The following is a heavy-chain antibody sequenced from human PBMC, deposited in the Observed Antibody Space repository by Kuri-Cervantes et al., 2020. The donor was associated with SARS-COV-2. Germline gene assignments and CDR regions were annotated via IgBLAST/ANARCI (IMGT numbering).Heavy chain of an antibody. D-gene: IGHD4/OR15-4a*01. J-gene: IGHJ6*03. CDR2: IYYSGST. V-gene: IGHV4-59*12. CDR1: GGSISSYY. CDR3: ARDLPSDYTYYYYYMDA. Sequence: SETLSLTCTVSGGSISSYYWSWIRQPPGKGLEWIGYIYYSGSTNYNPSLKSRVTISVDTSKNQFSLKLSSVTAADTAVYYCARDLPSDYTYYYYYMDAWGKGTTVTVSS.